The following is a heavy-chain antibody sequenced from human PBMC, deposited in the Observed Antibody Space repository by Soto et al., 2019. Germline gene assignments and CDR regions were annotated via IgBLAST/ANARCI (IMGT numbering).Heavy chain of an antibody. D-gene: IGHD6-6*01. CDR1: GFSFSDYY. CDR3: ATCIPSSTWSGVDW. V-gene: IGHV3-72*01. J-gene: IGHJ4*02. Sequence: EVQLVESGGGLVQPGGSLRLSCAASGFSFSDYYMDWVRQAPGKGLEWVGRTRNKAYRYTTEYAASLRGRFTISRDNSKYSLYLQMNSLKTEDTAGYYCATCIPSSTWSGVDWSGQVTLVTVSS. CDR2: TRNKAYRYTT.